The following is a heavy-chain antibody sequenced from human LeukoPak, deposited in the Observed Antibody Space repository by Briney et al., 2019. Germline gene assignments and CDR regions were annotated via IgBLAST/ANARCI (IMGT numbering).Heavy chain of an antibody. V-gene: IGHV4-59*01. D-gene: IGHD6-6*01. CDR2: IYYSGST. Sequence: SETLSLTCTVSGGSISSYYWSWIRQPPGKGLEWIGYIYYSGSTNYNPPLKSRVTISVDTSKNQFSLKLSSVTAADTAVYYCARLAEYSSSFDYWGQGTLVTVSS. J-gene: IGHJ4*02. CDR3: ARLAEYSSSFDY. CDR1: GGSISSYY.